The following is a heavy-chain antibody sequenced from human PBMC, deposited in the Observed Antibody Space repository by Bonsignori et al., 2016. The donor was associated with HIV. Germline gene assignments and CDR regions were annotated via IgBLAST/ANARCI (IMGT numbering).Heavy chain of an antibody. CDR2: VDTADGET. V-gene: IGHV1-69-2*01. CDR3: ATIPRNGGSWTPAFDA. J-gene: IGHJ3*01. D-gene: IGHD6-25*01. Sequence: WVRQAPGQGLEWMGLVDTADGETIYAEKFQGRVTIIADTSTDTGFMELSSLKSEDAALYYCATIPRNGGSWTPAFDAWGQGTEVTVSS.